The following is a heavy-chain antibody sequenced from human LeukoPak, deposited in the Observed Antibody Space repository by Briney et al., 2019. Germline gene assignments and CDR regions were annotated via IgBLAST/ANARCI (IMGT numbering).Heavy chain of an antibody. CDR3: ARHRRPVRGYFDY. J-gene: IGHJ4*02. Sequence: SETLSLTCTVSGGSMSSYYWSWIRQPPGKGLEWIGYIHYTGSTSYNPSLKSRVTISVDTSKNQFSLNLNSVTAADTAVYYCARHRRPVRGYFDYWGQGTLVTVSS. CDR2: IHYTGST. CDR1: GGSMSSYY. V-gene: IGHV4-59*08.